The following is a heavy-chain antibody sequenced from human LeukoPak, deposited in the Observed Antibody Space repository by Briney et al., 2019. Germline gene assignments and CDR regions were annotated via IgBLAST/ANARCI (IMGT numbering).Heavy chain of an antibody. CDR1: GFTFSSYA. CDR2: SGSGGDT. V-gene: IGHV3-23*01. D-gene: IGHD4/OR15-4a*01. Sequence: GALRLSCAASGFTFSSYAMNWVRQAPGKGLEWVSISGSGGDTYYADSVKGRFTISRDNSKNTLYLQMNSLRAEDTAVYYCAKARGATYGTYYFDYWGQGTLVTVSS. CDR3: AKARGATYGTYYFDY. J-gene: IGHJ4*02.